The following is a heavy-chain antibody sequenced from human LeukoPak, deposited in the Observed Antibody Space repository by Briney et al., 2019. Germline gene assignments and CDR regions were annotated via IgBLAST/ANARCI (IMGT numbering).Heavy chain of an antibody. V-gene: IGHV1-8*03. CDR2: MNPNSGNA. D-gene: IGHD3-22*01. CDR1: GYTFTNYD. CDR3: ARDDDSSGYYGDNWFDP. Sequence: ASVKVSCKASGYTFTNYDFNWVRQATGQGLEWMGWMNPNSGNAGYAQKFQGRVSFTRNTSITTAYMELSSLRSEDTAVYYCARDDDSSGYYGDNWFDPWGQGTLVTVSS. J-gene: IGHJ5*02.